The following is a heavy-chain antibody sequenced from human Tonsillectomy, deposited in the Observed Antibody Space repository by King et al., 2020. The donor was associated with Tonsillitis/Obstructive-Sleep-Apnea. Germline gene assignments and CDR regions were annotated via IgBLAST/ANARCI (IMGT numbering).Heavy chain of an antibody. CDR2: INHSGST. CDR1: GGSFSGYY. J-gene: IGHJ4*02. D-gene: IGHD3-3*01. CDR3: AREGSDFWSGYFSY. Sequence: VQLQQWGAGLLKPSETLSLTCAVYGGSFSGYYWSWIRQPPGKGLEWIGEINHSGSTNYNPSLKSRVTISVDTSKNQFSLKLSSVTAAVTAVYYCAREGSDFWSGYFSYWGQGTLVTVSS. V-gene: IGHV4-34*01.